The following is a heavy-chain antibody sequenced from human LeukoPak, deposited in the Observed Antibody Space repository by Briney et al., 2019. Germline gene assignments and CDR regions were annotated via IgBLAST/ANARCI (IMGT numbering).Heavy chain of an antibody. D-gene: IGHD6-13*01. Sequence: GGSLRLSCAASGFTFYSYAMSWVRQAPGKGLEWVSGIWGSGDNTYYADSVKGRFSISRDISKNTVYLQMSSLRVDDTAVYYCAKAASSSWPSYYYGMDVWGQGTTVTVSS. J-gene: IGHJ6*02. CDR1: GFTFYSYA. V-gene: IGHV3-23*01. CDR3: AKAASSSWPSYYYGMDV. CDR2: IWGSGDNT.